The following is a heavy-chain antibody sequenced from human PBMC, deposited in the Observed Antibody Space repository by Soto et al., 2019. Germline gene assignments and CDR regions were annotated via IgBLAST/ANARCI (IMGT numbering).Heavy chain of an antibody. V-gene: IGHV3-66*01. CDR2: IDIGGNT. Sequence: EVQMVESGEGVVQPGGSLRLSSAASGFSVTNNYMNWVRQAPGKGLEWVSIIDIGGNTYYADSVKDRFTISRDDSKNTLYLQMDSLRPEDTAVYFCARGRGTTGYLGREPYFDYWGQGTLVTVSP. CDR3: ARGRGTTGYLGREPYFDY. J-gene: IGHJ4*02. CDR1: GFSVTNNY. D-gene: IGHD3-16*01.